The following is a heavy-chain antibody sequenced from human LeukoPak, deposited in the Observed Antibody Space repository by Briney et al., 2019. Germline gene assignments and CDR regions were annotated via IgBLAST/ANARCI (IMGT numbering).Heavy chain of an antibody. J-gene: IGHJ5*02. Sequence: GGSLRLSCAASGFTVSSNYMSWVRQAPGKGLEWVSVIYSGGSTYYADSVKGRFTISRDNSNNTLYLQMNSLRAEDTAVYYCARFITMMSIGNWFDPWGQGTLVTVPS. CDR3: ARFITMMSIGNWFDP. V-gene: IGHV3-66*02. D-gene: IGHD3-22*01. CDR2: IYSGGST. CDR1: GFTVSSNY.